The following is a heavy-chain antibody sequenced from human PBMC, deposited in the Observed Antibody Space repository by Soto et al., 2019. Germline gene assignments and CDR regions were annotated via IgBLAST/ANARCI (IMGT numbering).Heavy chain of an antibody. CDR3: ARVPAVVGYNWFDP. Sequence: ASVKVSCKASGYTFTGYYMHWVRQAPGQGLEWMGWINPNSGGTNYAQKFQGWVTMTRDTSISTAYMELSRLRSDDTAVYYCARVPAVVGYNWFDPWGQGTLVTVSS. J-gene: IGHJ5*02. D-gene: IGHD6-19*01. CDR1: GYTFTGYY. V-gene: IGHV1-2*04. CDR2: INPNSGGT.